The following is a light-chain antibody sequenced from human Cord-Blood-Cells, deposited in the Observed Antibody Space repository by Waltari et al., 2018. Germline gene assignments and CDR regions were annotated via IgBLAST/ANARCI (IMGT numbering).Light chain of an antibody. J-gene: IGKJ4*01. CDR2: VAS. V-gene: IGKV3-15*01. CDR3: QQYKNWPRT. CDR1: HSVSRN. Sequence: STRANHSVSRNVPWYQLEPGHAPLLLICVASTRATGIPATFSGSGSGTEVTLTSSSLQSEDFAVYYCQQYKNWPRTFGGGTKVEIK.